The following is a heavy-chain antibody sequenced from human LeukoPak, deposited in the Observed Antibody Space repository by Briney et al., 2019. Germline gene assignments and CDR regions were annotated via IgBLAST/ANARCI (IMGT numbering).Heavy chain of an antibody. CDR1: GLTFSSYA. D-gene: IGHD3-3*01. J-gene: IGHJ3*02. V-gene: IGHV3-30*04. Sequence: GGSLRLSCAASGLTFSSYAMHWVRQAPGKGLEWVAVISYDGSNKYYADSVKGRFTISRDNSKNTLYLQMNSLRAEDTAVYYCARVVFSGTYYDFWSGYPWGNAFDIWGQGTMVTVSS. CDR3: ARVVFSGTYYDFWSGYPWGNAFDI. CDR2: ISYDGSNK.